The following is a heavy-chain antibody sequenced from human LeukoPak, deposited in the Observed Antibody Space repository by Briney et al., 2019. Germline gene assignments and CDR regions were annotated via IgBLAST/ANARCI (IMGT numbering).Heavy chain of an antibody. CDR1: GFTFSSYS. D-gene: IGHD1-26*01. Sequence: GGSLRLSCAASGFTFSSYSMNWVRQAPGKGLEGVSAISSSSSYIYYADSVKGRFTISRDNAKNSLYLQMNSLRAEGTAVCYCARDSIVGATPFFDYWGQGTLVTVSS. CDR3: ARDSIVGATPFFDY. V-gene: IGHV3-21*01. J-gene: IGHJ4*02. CDR2: ISSSSSYI.